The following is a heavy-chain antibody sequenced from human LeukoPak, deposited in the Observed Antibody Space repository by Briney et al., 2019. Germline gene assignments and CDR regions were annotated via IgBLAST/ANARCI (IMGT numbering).Heavy chain of an antibody. D-gene: IGHD6-13*01. V-gene: IGHV4-59*13. CDR2: THDSGNS. J-gene: IGHJ4*02. Sequence: TSETLSLTCTVSGGSITNNYRAWIRQPPGKGLESIGYTHDSGNSNYNPSLRSRVTISIDTSKNQFSLKLTSVIAADTAVYYCARDRSAAPADYWGQGTLVTVSS. CDR1: GGSITNNY. CDR3: ARDRSAAPADY.